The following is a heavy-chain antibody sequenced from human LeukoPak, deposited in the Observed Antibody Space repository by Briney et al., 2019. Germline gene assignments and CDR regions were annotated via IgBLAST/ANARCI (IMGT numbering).Heavy chain of an antibody. V-gene: IGHV4-39*01. D-gene: IGHD4-17*01. CDR1: GGSISSSSYY. CDR2: IYYRGDT. J-gene: IGHJ4*02. Sequence: SETLSLTCTVSGGSISSSSYYWGWIRQPPGKGLEWIGSIYYRGDTYYNPSLKSRVTISEDTSRNQFSLKLRYVTAADTAVYYCARYGHGDPLFDHWGQGTLVTVSS. CDR3: ARYGHGDPLFDH.